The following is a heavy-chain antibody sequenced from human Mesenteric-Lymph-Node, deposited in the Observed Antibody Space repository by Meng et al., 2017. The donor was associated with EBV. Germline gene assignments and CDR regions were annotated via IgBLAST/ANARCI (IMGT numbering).Heavy chain of an antibody. CDR3: AKGGDSSGYYYVYYFDY. CDR2: ISGSGGST. Sequence: EVQRLESGGGLVQPGGSLIRGCAASGLTFSTDAMSWVRQAPGKGLECVSAISGSGGSTYYADSVKGRFTISRDNSKNTLYLQMNSLRAEDTAVYYCAKGGDSSGYYYVYYFDYWGQGTLVTVSS. J-gene: IGHJ4*02. D-gene: IGHD3-22*01. CDR1: GLTFSTDA. V-gene: IGHV3-23*01.